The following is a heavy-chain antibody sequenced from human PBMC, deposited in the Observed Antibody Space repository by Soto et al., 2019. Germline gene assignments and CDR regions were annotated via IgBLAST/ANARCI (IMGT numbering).Heavy chain of an antibody. Sequence: GGTLGLSCAASGFTFSNNAVTWVRQAPGKGLGWVAVIEYSGSNKYYADSVKGRFTSSRDNSKNTLYLQMNSLRAEDTAVYYCARDSAAHDAFDIWGQGTMVTVS. V-gene: IGHV3-30*04. CDR2: IEYSGSNK. D-gene: IGHD6-13*01. CDR3: ARDSAAHDAFDI. CDR1: GFTFSNNA. J-gene: IGHJ3*02.